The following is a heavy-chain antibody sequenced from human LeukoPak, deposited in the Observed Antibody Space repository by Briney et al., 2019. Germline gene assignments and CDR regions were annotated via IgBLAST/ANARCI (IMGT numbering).Heavy chain of an antibody. D-gene: IGHD6-19*01. V-gene: IGHV3-48*03. CDR2: ISSSGSNI. J-gene: IGHJ4*02. CDR1: GFTFSSYE. CDR3: AREGSRGWYGGLFDY. Sequence: GGSLRLSCAASGFTFSSYEMNWVRQAPGKGLEWVSYISSSGSNIYYADSVKGRFTIYRDNAKNSLYLQMNSLRAEDTAVYYCAREGSRGWYGGLFDYWGQGTLVTVSS.